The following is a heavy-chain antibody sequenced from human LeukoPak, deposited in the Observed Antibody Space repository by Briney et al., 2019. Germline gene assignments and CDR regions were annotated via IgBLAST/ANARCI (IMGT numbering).Heavy chain of an antibody. CDR2: ICANGGNT. D-gene: IGHD2-15*01. CDR1: GLTFSNYA. V-gene: IGHV3-23*01. Sequence: GGSLRLSCAASGLTFSNYAMSWVRQAPGKGLEWVSVICANGGNTYYADAVKGRFTISRDNSKDTLYLQMDSLRAGDTAVYYCAKGSGSSCYSPCDYWGQGILVTVSS. J-gene: IGHJ4*02. CDR3: AKGSGSSCYSPCDY.